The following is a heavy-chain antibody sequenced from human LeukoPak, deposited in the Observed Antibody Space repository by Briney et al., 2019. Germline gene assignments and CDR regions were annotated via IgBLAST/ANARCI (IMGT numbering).Heavy chain of an antibody. V-gene: IGHV5-51*01. CDR1: GYSFTSYW. CDR3: ARHSIAARLDWFDP. Sequence: GESLKISCKGSGYSFTSYWIGWVRQMPGKGLEWMGVIYPGDSHTRYSPSFQGQGTISADKSISTAYLQWSSLKASDTAMYYCARHSIAARLDWFDPWGQGTLVTVSS. J-gene: IGHJ5*02. CDR2: IYPGDSHT. D-gene: IGHD6-6*01.